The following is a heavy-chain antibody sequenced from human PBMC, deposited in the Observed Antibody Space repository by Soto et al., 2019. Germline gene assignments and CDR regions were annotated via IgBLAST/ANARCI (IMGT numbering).Heavy chain of an antibody. CDR2: IYYSGST. Sequence: PSETLSLTCTVSGGSISGYYWSWIRQPPGKGLEWIGYIYYSGSTNYNPSLKSRVTISVDTSKNQFSLKLSSVTAADTAVYYCARDNGERGYYDSSGYYYSIFDYWGQGTQVTVSS. CDR1: GGSISGYY. J-gene: IGHJ4*02. V-gene: IGHV4-59*01. CDR3: ARDNGERGYYDSSGYYYSIFDY. D-gene: IGHD3-22*01.